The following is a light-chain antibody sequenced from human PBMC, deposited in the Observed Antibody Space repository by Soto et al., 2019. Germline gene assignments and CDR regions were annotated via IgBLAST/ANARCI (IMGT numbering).Light chain of an antibody. Sequence: EIVMTQSPATLSVSPGERATLSCRASQSVSSNLAWYQQKPGQTPRLLIYDASTRATGIPARFSGSGSGTEFALTISSLQSEDFAVYYCQQYNNWPPGTFGPGTKVDIK. V-gene: IGKV3-15*01. CDR3: QQYNNWPPGT. CDR2: DAS. CDR1: QSVSSN. J-gene: IGKJ3*01.